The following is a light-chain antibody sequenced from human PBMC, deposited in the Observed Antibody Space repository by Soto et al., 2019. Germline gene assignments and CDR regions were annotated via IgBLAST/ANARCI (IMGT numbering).Light chain of an antibody. V-gene: IGKV3-15*01. J-gene: IGKJ2*01. Sequence: IVMTQSPATLSVSPGERATLSCRASQSVSSNFAWYQQKPGQAPRLLIYGASTRATGIPARFSGSGSGTEFTLTISSLQSEDFAVYYCQQYNNWPALYTFGQGTKLEIK. CDR1: QSVSSN. CDR3: QQYNNWPALYT. CDR2: GAS.